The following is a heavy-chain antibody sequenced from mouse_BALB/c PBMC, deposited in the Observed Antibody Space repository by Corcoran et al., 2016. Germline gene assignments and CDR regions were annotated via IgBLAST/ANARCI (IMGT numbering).Heavy chain of an antibody. J-gene: IGHJ4*01. CDR1: GFDFSRYW. V-gene: IGHV4-1*02. CDR2: INPDSSTI. Sequence: EVKLLESGGGLVQPGGSLKLSCAASGFDFSRYWMSWVRQAPGKGLEWIGEINPDSSTINYTPSLKDKFIIARDNAKNTLYLQMSKVRSEDTALYYCARELRLRAMDYWGQGTSVTVSS. D-gene: IGHD1-2*01. CDR3: ARELRLRAMDY.